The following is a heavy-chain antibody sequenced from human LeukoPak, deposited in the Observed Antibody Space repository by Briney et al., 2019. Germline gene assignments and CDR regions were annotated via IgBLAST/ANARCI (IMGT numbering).Heavy chain of an antibody. CDR2: INPNSGGT. CDR3: ARGLDPATSALARMDV. CDR1: GYTFTDYF. V-gene: IGHV1-2*02. J-gene: IGHJ6*02. Sequence: ASVKVSFKASGYTFTDYFMHWVRQAPGQGLEWMGWINPNSGGTKYAQKFLGRVTMTRDTSITTAYMELSRLISDDTAVYYCARGLDPATSALARMDVWGQGTTVTVSS. D-gene: IGHD2-15*01.